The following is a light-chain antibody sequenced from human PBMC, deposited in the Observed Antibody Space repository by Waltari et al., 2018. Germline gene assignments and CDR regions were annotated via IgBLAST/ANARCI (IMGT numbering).Light chain of an antibody. V-gene: IGLV2-14*03. CDR3: SSFTDTHTLL. CDR2: DVT. Sequence: QSALTQPASVSGSPGQSITISCTGTSNDVGASNFVSWYQQHPGRAPQLMVNDVTEPPSGIFFRFPGSKSANTASLTISGLLPEDEAIYYCSSFTDTHTLLFGGGTTVTVL. J-gene: IGLJ2*01. CDR1: SNDVGASNF.